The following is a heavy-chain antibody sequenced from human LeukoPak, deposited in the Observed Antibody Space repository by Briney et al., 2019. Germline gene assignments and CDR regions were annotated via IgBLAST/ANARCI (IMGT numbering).Heavy chain of an antibody. CDR1: GGSISSYY. Sequence: SETLSLTCTVSGGSISSYYWSWIRQPPGKGLEWIGYIYYSGSTSYNPSLKSRVTISVDTSKNQFSLKLSSVTAADTAVYYCARVSSWSNDAFDIWGQGTMVTVSS. J-gene: IGHJ3*02. CDR2: IYYSGST. CDR3: ARVSSWSNDAFDI. V-gene: IGHV4-59*01. D-gene: IGHD6-13*01.